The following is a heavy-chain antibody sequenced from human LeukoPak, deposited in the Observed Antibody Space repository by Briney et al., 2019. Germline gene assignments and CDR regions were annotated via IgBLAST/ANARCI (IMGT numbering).Heavy chain of an antibody. D-gene: IGHD3-10*01. CDR3: ARGAYYYNSGDAFDV. CDR1: GFTFRSYW. J-gene: IGHJ3*01. CDR2: TKQDGSEK. Sequence: PVGSLRLSCAASGFTFRSYWMSWVRQAPGKGLEWVANTKQDGSEKYYVDSVKGRFTISRDNARNSLYLQMNSLRVEDTAVYYCARGAYYYNSGDAFDVWGQGTMVTVSS. V-gene: IGHV3-7*01.